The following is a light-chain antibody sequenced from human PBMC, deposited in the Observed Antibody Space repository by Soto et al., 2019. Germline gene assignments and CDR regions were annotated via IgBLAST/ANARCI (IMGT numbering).Light chain of an antibody. CDR2: EVS. J-gene: IGLJ1*01. CDR1: SSDVGGYNY. Sequence: QSALTQPASVSGSPGQSITISCTGTSSDVGGYNYVSWYQQHPGKAPKLMIYEVSNRPSGVSNRFSGSKSGNTASLPISGLQDEDVADYYCSSYTSSSTRVFGTGTKLTVL. CDR3: SSYTSSSTRV. V-gene: IGLV2-14*01.